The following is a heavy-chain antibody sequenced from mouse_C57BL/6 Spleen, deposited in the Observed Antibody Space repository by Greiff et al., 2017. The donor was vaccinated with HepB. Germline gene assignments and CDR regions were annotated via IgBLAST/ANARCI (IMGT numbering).Heavy chain of an antibody. Sequence: EVKLMESGEGLVKPGGSLKLSCAASGFTFSSYAMSWVRQTPEKRLEWVAYISSGGDYIYYADTVKGRFTISRDNARNTLYLQMSSLKSEDTAMYYGTRAHYYGSSYWYFDVWGTGTTVTVSS. CDR3: TRAHYYGSSYWYFDV. CDR2: ISSGGDYI. J-gene: IGHJ1*03. CDR1: GFTFSSYA. V-gene: IGHV5-9-1*02. D-gene: IGHD1-1*01.